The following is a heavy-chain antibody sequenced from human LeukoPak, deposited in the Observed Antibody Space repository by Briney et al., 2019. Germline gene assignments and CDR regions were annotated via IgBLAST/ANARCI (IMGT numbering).Heavy chain of an antibody. CDR3: ARERWKYSSSSNYFDY. J-gene: IGHJ4*02. CDR2: IKQDGSEK. CDR1: GFTFSSYW. Sequence: PGGSLRLSCAASGFTFSSYWMSWVRQAPGKGLEWVANIKQDGSEKYYVDSVKGRFTISRDNAKNSLYLQMNSLRAEDTAVYYCARERWKYSSSSNYFDYWGRGTLVTVSS. D-gene: IGHD6-6*01. V-gene: IGHV3-7*01.